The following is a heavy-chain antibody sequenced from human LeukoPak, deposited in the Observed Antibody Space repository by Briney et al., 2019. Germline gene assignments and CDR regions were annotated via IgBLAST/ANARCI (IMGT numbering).Heavy chain of an antibody. J-gene: IGHJ3*02. V-gene: IGHV1-2*02. Sequence: ASVKVSCKASGYTFTAYYMHWVRPAPGQGLEWMGWINPNSGGTKYAQKFQGRVTMTRDTSIRTAYMELSSLRSDDTAVYYCGRPQVTMEAFEIWGQGTMVTVSS. CDR1: GYTFTAYY. CDR2: INPNSGGT. D-gene: IGHD4/OR15-4a*01. CDR3: GRPQVTMEAFEI.